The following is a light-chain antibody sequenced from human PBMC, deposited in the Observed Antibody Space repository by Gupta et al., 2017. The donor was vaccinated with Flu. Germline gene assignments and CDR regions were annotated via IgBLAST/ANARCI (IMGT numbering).Light chain of an antibody. J-gene: IGLJ2*01. V-gene: IGLV2-23*01. CDR1: SSDLGGFNL. Sequence: QSALTQPASVSGSPGQSITISCTGSSSDLGGFNLVSWYQLHPDKAPKLLIFEAYKRPSGVSNRFSGSKSGKTASLTSSGLQDEDDGDYFCCSYAGSSTLIFGGGTKLTVL. CDR3: CSYAGSSTLI. CDR2: EAY.